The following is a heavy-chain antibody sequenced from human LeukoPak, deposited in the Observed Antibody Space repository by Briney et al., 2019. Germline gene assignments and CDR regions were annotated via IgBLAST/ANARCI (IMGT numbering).Heavy chain of an antibody. J-gene: IGHJ4*02. D-gene: IGHD6-19*01. CDR2: IKQDGSEK. V-gene: IGHV3-7*01. CDR1: AFTFSRHW. Sequence: GGSLRLSCAASAFTFSRHWMTWVRQAPGLGLEWVANIKQDGSEKYYVDSVKGRFSISRDNAKKSLYLQMNSLRVEDTAVYYCARVASGWYMIDYWGQGTLITVSS. CDR3: ARVASGWYMIDY.